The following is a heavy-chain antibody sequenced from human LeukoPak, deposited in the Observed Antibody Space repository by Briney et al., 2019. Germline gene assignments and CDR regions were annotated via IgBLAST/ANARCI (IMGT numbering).Heavy chain of an antibody. V-gene: IGHV3-48*03. D-gene: IGHD3-22*01. CDR2: ISSSSSSM. CDR1: GFTFSTYE. Sequence: GGSLRLSCAASGFTFSTYEMNWVRQAPGKGLEWVSYISSSSSSMYYADSVKGRFTISRDNARSSLYLQMNSLRAEDTAVYYCARQNGAGYYYYFDSWGQGTLVTVSS. J-gene: IGHJ4*02. CDR3: ARQNGAGYYYYFDS.